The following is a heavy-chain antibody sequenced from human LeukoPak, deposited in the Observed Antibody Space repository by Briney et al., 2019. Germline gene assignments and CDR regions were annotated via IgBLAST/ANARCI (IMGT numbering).Heavy chain of an antibody. CDR2: IYTNGST. J-gene: IGHJ6*03. CDR1: GGSISSYY. V-gene: IGHV4-4*09. Sequence: SETLSLTCTVSGGSISSYYWSWIRQPPGKGLEWIGYIYTNGSTNYNPSLKSRVTISVDTSKNQFSLKLSSVTAADTAVYYCARGVAAAGYFYGYYYYMDVWGKGTTVTVSS. CDR3: ARGVAAAGYFYGYYYYMDV. D-gene: IGHD6-13*01.